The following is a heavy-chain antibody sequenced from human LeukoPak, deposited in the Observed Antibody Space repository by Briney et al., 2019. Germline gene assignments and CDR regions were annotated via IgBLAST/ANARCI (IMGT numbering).Heavy chain of an antibody. V-gene: IGHV4-61*01. CDR1: GGSVSSGSYY. Sequence: SETLSLTCTVSGGSVSSGSYYWRWIRQPPGKGLEWIGYIYYSGSTNYNPSLKSRVTISVDTSKNQFSLKLSSVTAADTAVYYCARDLNWFDPWGQGTLVTASS. CDR2: IYYSGST. J-gene: IGHJ5*02. CDR3: ARDLNWFDP.